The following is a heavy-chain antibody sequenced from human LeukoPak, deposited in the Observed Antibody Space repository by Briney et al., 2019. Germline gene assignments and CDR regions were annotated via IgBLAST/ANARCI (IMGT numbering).Heavy chain of an antibody. CDR1: GDSITTSYY. CDR3: ARHPPGSRYAFDI. J-gene: IGHJ3*02. CDR2: IYHSGTT. V-gene: IGHV4-38-2*02. Sequence: SETLSLTCSVSGDSITTSYYWTWIRQPPGKGLEWIGSIYHSGTTYYNPSLKSRVTIFVDVSKNQFSLRLNSVTAADTAVYHCARHPPGSRYAFDIWGQGTMVTVSS.